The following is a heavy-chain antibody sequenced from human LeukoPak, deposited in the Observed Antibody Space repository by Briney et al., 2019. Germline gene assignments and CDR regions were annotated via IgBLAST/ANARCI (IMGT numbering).Heavy chain of an antibody. CDR2: IYYSGRT. CDR1: GGSISSSSYY. J-gene: IGHJ5*02. CDR3: ARVSGIAAAGT. D-gene: IGHD6-13*01. Sequence: SETLSLTCTVSGGSISSSSYYWGWIRQPPGKGLEWIGSIYYSGRTYYNPSLKSRVTISVDTSKNQFSLKLSSVTAADTAVYYCARVSGIAAAGTWGQGTLVTVSS. V-gene: IGHV4-39*07.